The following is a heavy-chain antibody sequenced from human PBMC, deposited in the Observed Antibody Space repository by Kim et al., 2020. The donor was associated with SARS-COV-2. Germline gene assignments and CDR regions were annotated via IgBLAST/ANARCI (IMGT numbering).Heavy chain of an antibody. CDR3: AKVAGSGYSYGYEGDYFDY. Sequence: GGSLRLSCAASGFTFSSYAMSWVRQAPGKGLEWVSAISGSGGSTYYADSVKGRFTISRDNSKNTLYLQMNSLRAEDTAVYYCAKVAGSGYSYGYEGDYFDYWGQGTLVTVSS. CDR2: ISGSGGST. D-gene: IGHD5-18*01. V-gene: IGHV3-23*01. J-gene: IGHJ4*02. CDR1: GFTFSSYA.